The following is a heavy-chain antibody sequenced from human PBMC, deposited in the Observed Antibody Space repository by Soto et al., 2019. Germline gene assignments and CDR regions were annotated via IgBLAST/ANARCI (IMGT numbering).Heavy chain of an antibody. J-gene: IGHJ4*02. Sequence: GGSLRLSCAASGFTFSNAWMSWVRQAPGKGLEWVGRIKSKTDGGTTDYAAPVKGRFTISRDDSKNTLYQQMNSLKTEDTAVYYCTTDPGYSYGSHFDYWGQGTLVTVSS. V-gene: IGHV3-15*01. CDR3: TTDPGYSYGSHFDY. CDR1: GFTFSNAW. D-gene: IGHD5-18*01. CDR2: IKSKTDGGTT.